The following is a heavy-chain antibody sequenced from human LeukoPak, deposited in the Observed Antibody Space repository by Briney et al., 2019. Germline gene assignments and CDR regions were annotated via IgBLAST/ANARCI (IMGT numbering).Heavy chain of an antibody. CDR1: GGSISSSSYY. V-gene: IGHV4-39*07. CDR3: ARDFLYVDTAMVGDLSFDY. J-gene: IGHJ4*02. CDR2: IYYSGST. D-gene: IGHD5-18*01. Sequence: PSETLSLTCTVSGGSISSSSYYWGWIRQPPGKGLEWIGSIYYSGSTYYNPSLKSRVTISVDTSKNQFSLKLSSVTAADTAVYYCARDFLYVDTAMVGDLSFDYWGQGTLVTVSS.